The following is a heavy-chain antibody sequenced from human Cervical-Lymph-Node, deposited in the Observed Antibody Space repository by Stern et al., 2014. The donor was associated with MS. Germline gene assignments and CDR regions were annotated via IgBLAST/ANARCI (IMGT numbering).Heavy chain of an antibody. CDR3: ATGPYYCSGGRCFSGGSDYYGVDV. D-gene: IGHD2-15*01. V-gene: IGHV4-59*01. CDR1: GDSITTYY. Sequence: QVQLQESGPGLVKPSETLSLTCSISGDSITTYYWSWIRQPPGKRLEYIGYIYYSGGTYYNPYLEGRVVIYVDAYKTKIYLKLHSVTAADTAIYYCATGPYYCSGGRCFSGGSDYYGVDVWGHGTKVTVSS. J-gene: IGHJ6*02. CDR2: IYYSGGT.